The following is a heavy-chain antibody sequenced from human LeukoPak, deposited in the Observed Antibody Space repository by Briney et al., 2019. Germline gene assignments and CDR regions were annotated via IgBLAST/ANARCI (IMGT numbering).Heavy chain of an antibody. Sequence: GGSLRLSCAASGFTFDDYAMHWVRQAPGKGLEWVSGISWNSGSIGYADSVKGRFTISRDNAKNSLYLQMNILRAEDTAVYYCSRVLPYDYINRFDRWGQGTLVTVSS. CDR2: ISWNSGSI. CDR3: SRVLPYDYINRFDR. D-gene: IGHD4-11*01. V-gene: IGHV3-9*01. CDR1: GFTFDDYA. J-gene: IGHJ5*02.